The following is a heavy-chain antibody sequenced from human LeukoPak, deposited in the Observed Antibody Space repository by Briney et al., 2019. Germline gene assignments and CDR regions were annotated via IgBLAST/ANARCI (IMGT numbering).Heavy chain of an antibody. Sequence: SETLSLTCTVSGGSVSSYSWSWIRQPAGKGLEWIGRIYSSGSTKSNPSLKSRVTMSVDTSKNQFSLKVTSVTAADTAVYYCVRGGAATWYFDLWGRGTLVTVSS. D-gene: IGHD1-26*01. CDR1: GGSVSSYS. J-gene: IGHJ2*01. CDR2: IYSSGST. V-gene: IGHV4-4*07. CDR3: VRGGAATWYFDL.